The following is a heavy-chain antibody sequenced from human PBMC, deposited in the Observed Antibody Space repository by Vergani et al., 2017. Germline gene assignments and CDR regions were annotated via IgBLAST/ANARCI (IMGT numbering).Heavy chain of an antibody. CDR1: GGTFSSYA. D-gene: IGHD3-22*01. J-gene: IGHJ4*02. Sequence: QVQLVQSGAEVQKPGSSVKVSCKASGGTFSSYAISWVRQAPGQGLEWMGGIIPIFGTANYAQKFQGRVTITADESTSTAYMELSSLRSEDTAVYYCARGGFGYDSSCYEFSVTYFDYWGQGTLVTVSS. V-gene: IGHV1-69*01. CDR2: IIPIFGTA. CDR3: ARGGFGYDSSCYEFSVTYFDY.